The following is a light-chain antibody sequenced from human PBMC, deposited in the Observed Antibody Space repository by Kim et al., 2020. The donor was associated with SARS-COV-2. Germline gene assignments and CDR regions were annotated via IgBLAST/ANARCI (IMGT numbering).Light chain of an antibody. CDR3: QQYNNWPPYT. V-gene: IGKV3-15*01. Sequence: VSPGERATLSCRASQSVRSNVAWYQQKPGQAPRLLIYGSSTRATGIPARFSGSGSGTEFTLTISSLQSEDFAVYYCQQYNNWPPYTFGQGTKLEI. J-gene: IGKJ2*01. CDR1: QSVRSN. CDR2: GSS.